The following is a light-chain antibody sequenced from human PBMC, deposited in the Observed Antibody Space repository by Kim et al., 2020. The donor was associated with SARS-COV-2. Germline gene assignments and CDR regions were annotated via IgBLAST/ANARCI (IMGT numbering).Light chain of an antibody. CDR2: DAS. Sequence: EIVLTQTPATLSLSPGERATLSCRASESISSYLAWYQQKPGQAPRLLIYDASNRATGIPARFSGSGSGTDFTLTISSLEPEDLAVYYCQQRTNWPLTFGGGTKLEI. CDR1: ESISSY. J-gene: IGKJ4*01. CDR3: QQRTNWPLT. V-gene: IGKV3-11*01.